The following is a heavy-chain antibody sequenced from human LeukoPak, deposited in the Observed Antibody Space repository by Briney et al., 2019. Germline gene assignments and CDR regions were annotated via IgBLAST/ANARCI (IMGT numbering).Heavy chain of an antibody. Sequence: ASVKVSRKASGYTFTNYYIHWVRQAPGQGLEWMGIINPSGGSTDYAQKFQGRVTMTRDTSTSTVYMELSSLRSEDTAVYYCARRPAARPDRWFDPWGQGTLVTVSS. CDR2: INPSGGST. CDR3: ARRPAARPDRWFDP. V-gene: IGHV1-46*01. D-gene: IGHD6-6*01. J-gene: IGHJ5*02. CDR1: GYTFTNYY.